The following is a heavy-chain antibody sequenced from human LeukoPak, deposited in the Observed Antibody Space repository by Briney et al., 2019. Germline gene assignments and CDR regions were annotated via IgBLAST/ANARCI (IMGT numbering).Heavy chain of an antibody. Sequence: PGRSLRLSCAASGFTFSSYAMTWVRQAPGKGLQWVSVIYSSGTTYYADSVKGRFTISRDNSKNTLYLQMNSLRAEDTAVYYCARETYNSGWYPDYWGQGTLVTVSS. CDR3: ARETYNSGWYPDY. V-gene: IGHV3-53*01. CDR1: GFTFSSYA. J-gene: IGHJ4*02. D-gene: IGHD6-19*01. CDR2: IYSSGTT.